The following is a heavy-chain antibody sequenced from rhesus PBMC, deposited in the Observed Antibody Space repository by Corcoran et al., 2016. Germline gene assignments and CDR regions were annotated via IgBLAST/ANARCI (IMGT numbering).Heavy chain of an antibody. CDR2: IGGSSGIT. CDR3: ARGGTSGPVCDY. Sequence: QVQLQESGPGLVKPSETLSLTCAVSGYSLSSGYGWSWIRQPTGKGLDGIGYIGGSSGITNYNPSLKSRFTISKDTSKNQFSLKLSSVTAADTAVYYCARGGTSGPVCDYWGQGVLVTVSS. J-gene: IGHJ4*01. V-gene: IGHV4-127*01. D-gene: IGHD1-44*01. CDR1: GYSLSSGYG.